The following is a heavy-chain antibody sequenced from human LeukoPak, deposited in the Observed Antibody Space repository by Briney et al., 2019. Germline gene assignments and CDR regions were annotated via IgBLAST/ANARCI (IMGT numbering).Heavy chain of an antibody. J-gene: IGHJ4*02. Sequence: SGGSLRLSCAASGFPFSSYSMNWVRPAPGKGLEWVSSISSSSSYIYYADSVKGRFTISRDNAKNSLYLQMNSLRAEDTAVYYCARDQQWFGELGVDYWGQGTLVTVSS. D-gene: IGHD3-10*01. V-gene: IGHV3-21*01. CDR3: ARDQQWFGELGVDY. CDR2: ISSSSSYI. CDR1: GFPFSSYS.